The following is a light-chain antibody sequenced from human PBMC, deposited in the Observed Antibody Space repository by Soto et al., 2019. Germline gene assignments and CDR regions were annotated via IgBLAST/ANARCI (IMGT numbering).Light chain of an antibody. CDR3: QQYNNWAYT. CDR1: QSVSSN. V-gene: IGKV3-15*01. J-gene: IGKJ2*01. CDR2: GAS. Sequence: EIVMTQSPATLSVSPGERATLSCRASQSVSSNLAWYQQKPGQAPRLLIYGASTRATGIPARFSGSGSGTEFTLISSRLQSEDFAVYYGQQYNNWAYTFGQGTKREIK.